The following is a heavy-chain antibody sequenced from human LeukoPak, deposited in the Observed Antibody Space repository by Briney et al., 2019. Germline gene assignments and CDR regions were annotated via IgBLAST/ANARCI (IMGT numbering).Heavy chain of an antibody. CDR2: IYGSGST. CDR3: ARDSGTTGEVKFDP. V-gene: IGHV4-4*07. J-gene: IGHJ5*02. Sequence: PSETLSLTCTVSGGSISRYCWSWIRQPAGKGLEWIGRIYGSGSTTYNPSLKSRVRLSVDTSKNQFSMKLNSVTAADTAIYFCARDSGTTGEVKFDPWGQGTLVTVSS. D-gene: IGHD3-10*01. CDR1: GGSISRYC.